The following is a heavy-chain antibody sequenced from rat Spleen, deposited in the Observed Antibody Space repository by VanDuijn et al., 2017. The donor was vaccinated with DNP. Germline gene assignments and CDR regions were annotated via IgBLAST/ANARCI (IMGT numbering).Heavy chain of an antibody. Sequence: EVQLVESGGGLVQPGRSLKLSCAASGFTFSDYYMAWVRQAPKKGLEWVATISTSGGNTYYRDSVKGRFTISRDNAKSTLYLQMDSLRSEDTATYYCARWPGYNPPYAMDAWGQGTSVTVSS. CDR2: ISTSGGNT. CDR3: ARWPGYNPPYAMDA. J-gene: IGHJ4*01. CDR1: GFTFSDYY. D-gene: IGHD1-4*01. V-gene: IGHV5-25*01.